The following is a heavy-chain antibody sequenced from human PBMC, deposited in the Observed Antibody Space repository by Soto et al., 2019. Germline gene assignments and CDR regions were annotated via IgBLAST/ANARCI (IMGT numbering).Heavy chain of an antibody. CDR1: GFSISDSW. V-gene: IGHV3-15*01. J-gene: IGHJ4*02. Sequence: EVQLVESGGGLVQPGGSLRVSCAASGFSISDSWMSWVRQAPGKGLEWVARIKSKTDGGTTDYAAPVTGRFTISRDDSKNTLSLQMNSLKTEDTALYSCTTYDYIRGNYRVRWAYWGLGTMVTVSS. CDR2: IKSKTDGGTT. CDR3: TTYDYIRGNYRVRWAY. D-gene: IGHD3-16*02.